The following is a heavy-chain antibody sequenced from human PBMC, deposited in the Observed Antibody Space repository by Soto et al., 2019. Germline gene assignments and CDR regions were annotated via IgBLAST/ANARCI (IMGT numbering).Heavy chain of an antibody. CDR2: IKEDGSRK. CDR3: AREMHPGGGWGDIEY. D-gene: IGHD2-15*01. J-gene: IGHJ4*02. CDR1: GFTFSSSW. Sequence: EVQLVESGGNLVQPGGSLRLSCAASGFTFSSSWMSWVRQAPGKGLEWVANIKEDGSRKFYGDSVKGRFTISRDNAKNSLFLQLNSLRAEDTAVYYCAREMHPGGGWGDIEYWGQGTLVTVSS. V-gene: IGHV3-7*03.